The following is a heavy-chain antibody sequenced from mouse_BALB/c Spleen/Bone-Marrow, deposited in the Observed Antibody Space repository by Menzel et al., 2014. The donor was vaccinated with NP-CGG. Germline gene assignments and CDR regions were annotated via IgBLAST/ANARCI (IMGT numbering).Heavy chain of an antibody. CDR1: GYAFNNYL. CDR2: INPGSGGT. Sequence: VQLVESGAELVRPGTSVKVSCKASGYAFNNYLIEWVKQRPGQGLEWIGVINPGSGGTKYNEKFKGKATLTADKSSSTAYMQLSSLTSDDSAAYFCARCLTGTSAMDYWGQGTSVTVSS. D-gene: IGHD4-1*01. J-gene: IGHJ4*01. V-gene: IGHV1-54*01. CDR3: ARCLTGTSAMDY.